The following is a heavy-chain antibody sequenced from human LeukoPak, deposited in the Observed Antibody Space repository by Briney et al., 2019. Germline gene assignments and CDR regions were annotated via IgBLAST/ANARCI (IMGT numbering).Heavy chain of an antibody. J-gene: IGHJ6*03. CDR1: GGSISSGSYY. CDR3: ASSGSYSYYYYMDV. Sequence: PSETLSLTCSVSGGSISSGSYYWSWIRQPAGKGLEWIGRIYTSGSTNYNPSLKSRVTISVETSKNQFSLKLSSVTAADTAVYYCASSGSYSYYYYMDVWGKGTTVTVSS. V-gene: IGHV4-61*02. D-gene: IGHD1-26*01. CDR2: IYTSGST.